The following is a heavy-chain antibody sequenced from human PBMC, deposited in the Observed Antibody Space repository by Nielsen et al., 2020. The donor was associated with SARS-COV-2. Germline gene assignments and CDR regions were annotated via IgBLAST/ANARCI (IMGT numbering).Heavy chain of an antibody. V-gene: IGHV3-53*01. J-gene: IGHJ4*02. D-gene: IGHD1-26*01. CDR1: GFIVSSNY. CDR2: MYSDGST. CDR3: AREGVGATRYFDY. Sequence: GGSLRLSCAASGFIVSSNYMSWVRQAPGKGLEWVAVMYSDGSTNYAESVKGRITIYRDNSKNSMYLQMNSLRAEDTAVYYCAREGVGATRYFDYWGQRTLVTVSS.